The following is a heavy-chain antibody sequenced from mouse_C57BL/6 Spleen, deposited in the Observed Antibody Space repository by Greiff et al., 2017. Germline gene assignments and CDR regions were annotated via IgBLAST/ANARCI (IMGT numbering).Heavy chain of an antibody. CDR2: INPGSGGT. CDR3: ARHWYYFDY. J-gene: IGHJ2*01. V-gene: IGHV1-54*01. Sequence: QVQLQQSGAELVRPGTSVKVSCKASGYAFTNYLIEWVKQRPGQGLEWIGVINPGSGGTTYNEKFKGKATLTADKSSSTAYMQLSSLTSEDSAVYFCARHWYYFDYWGQGTTRTVSS. CDR1: GYAFTNYL. D-gene: IGHD4-1*01.